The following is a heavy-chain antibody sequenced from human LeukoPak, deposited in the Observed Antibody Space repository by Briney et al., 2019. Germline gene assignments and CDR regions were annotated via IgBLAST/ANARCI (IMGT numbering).Heavy chain of an antibody. CDR2: IYYSGST. Sequence: SETLSLTCTVSGGSISSSSYYWGWIRQHPGKGLEWIGYIYYSGSTYYNPSLKSRVTISVDTSKNQFSLKLSSVTAADTAVYYCASPTATSPKAFDIWGQGTMVTVSS. CDR3: ASPTATSPKAFDI. V-gene: IGHV4-31*03. J-gene: IGHJ3*02. CDR1: GGSISSSSYY. D-gene: IGHD2-15*01.